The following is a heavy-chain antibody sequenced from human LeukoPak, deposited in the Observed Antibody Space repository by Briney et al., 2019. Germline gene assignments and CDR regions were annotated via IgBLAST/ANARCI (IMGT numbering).Heavy chain of an antibody. CDR1: GFTFSTYN. V-gene: IGHV3-7*01. D-gene: IGHD2-2*01. Sequence: GGSLRLSCAASGFTFSTYNMNWVRQAPGKGLEWVANIRQDGSEKYYVDSVKGQFTISRDNAKNSLYLQMTSLRAEDTAVYYCARENRSTSCCFDYWGQGTLVTVSS. CDR3: ARENRSTSCCFDY. CDR2: IRQDGSEK. J-gene: IGHJ4*02.